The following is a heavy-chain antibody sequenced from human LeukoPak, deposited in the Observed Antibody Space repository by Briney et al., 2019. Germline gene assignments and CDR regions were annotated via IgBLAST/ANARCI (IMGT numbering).Heavy chain of an antibody. CDR2: INPDGSDT. CDR1: GFTFSRYW. D-gene: IGHD6-13*01. J-gene: IGHJ5*02. CDR3: ARAQTRYSSSHGWFDP. Sequence: GGSLRLSCAASGFTFSRYWMHWVRQVPGKGLVWVSRINPDGSDTSYADSVKGRFTISRDNAKNTLYLQMNSLRAEDTAVYYCARAQTRYSSSHGWFDPWGQGTLVTVSS. V-gene: IGHV3-74*01.